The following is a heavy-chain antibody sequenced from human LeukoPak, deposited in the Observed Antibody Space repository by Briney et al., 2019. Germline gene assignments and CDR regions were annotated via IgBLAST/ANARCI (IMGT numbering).Heavy chain of an antibody. Sequence: GESLKISCKGSGYSFTSYWIGWVRQMPGKGLEWMGIIYPDDSDTRYSPSFQGQVTISADKSISTAYLQWSSLKASDTAMYYCAISFHCTGGSCCYDYWGQGTLVTVSS. CDR1: GYSFTSYW. CDR3: AISFHCTGGSCCYDY. D-gene: IGHD2-15*01. J-gene: IGHJ4*02. V-gene: IGHV5-51*01. CDR2: IYPDDSDT.